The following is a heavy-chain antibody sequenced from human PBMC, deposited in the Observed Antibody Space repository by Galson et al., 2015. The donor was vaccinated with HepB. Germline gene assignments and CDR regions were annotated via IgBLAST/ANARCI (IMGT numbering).Heavy chain of an antibody. J-gene: IGHJ4*02. CDR3: ARQMATSQSFRYFDWMFPDEY. CDR2: IYYSGST. CDR1: SGSVSSSSYY. Sequence: LSLTCTVSSGSVSSSSYYWGWIRQPPGKGLEWIGSIYYSGSTYYNLSLKSRVTISVDTSKNQFSLRLTSVTAADTAVYYCARQMATSQSFRYFDWMFPDEYWAQGTLVTVSS. V-gene: IGHV4-39*01. D-gene: IGHD3-9*01.